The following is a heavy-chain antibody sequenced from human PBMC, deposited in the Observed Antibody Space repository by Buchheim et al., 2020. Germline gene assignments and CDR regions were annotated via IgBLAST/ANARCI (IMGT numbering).Heavy chain of an antibody. V-gene: IGHV4-30-4*01. Sequence: QVQLQESGPGLVKPSQTLSLTCTVSGGSISSGDYYWSWIRQPPGKGLEWIGYISYSGSTYYNPSLKSRVTISVDPSKNQFSLKLSSVTAADTAVYYCARGLVTYYDFWSGSGYDYWGQGTL. CDR1: GGSISSGDYY. CDR2: ISYSGST. CDR3: ARGLVTYYDFWSGSGYDY. J-gene: IGHJ4*02. D-gene: IGHD3-3*01.